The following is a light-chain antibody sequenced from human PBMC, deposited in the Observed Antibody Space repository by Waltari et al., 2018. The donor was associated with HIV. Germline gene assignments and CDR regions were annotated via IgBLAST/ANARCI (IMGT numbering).Light chain of an antibody. V-gene: IGLV2-23*02. J-gene: IGLJ3*02. CDR2: DVN. Sequence: QSALTQPASVSGSPGQSITLSCSGTWSDIGSYDLVSWYQHFPGKAPKRILYDVNERPSGVSTRYSGSKSGNTASLVISGLQSEDEADYYCCSYAGSGTFVVFGGGTRLTV. CDR3: CSYAGSGTFVV. CDR1: WSDIGSYDL.